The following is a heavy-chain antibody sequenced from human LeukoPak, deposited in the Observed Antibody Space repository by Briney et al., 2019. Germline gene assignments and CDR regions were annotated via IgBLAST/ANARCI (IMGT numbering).Heavy chain of an antibody. Sequence: GGSLRLSCAASGFTFSSYSMNWVRQAPGKGLEWVSSSSSSSSYIYYADSVKGRFTISRDNAKNSLYLQMNSLRAEDTAVYYCARDGVVVPAAIGYYYYYMDVWGKGTTVTVSS. V-gene: IGHV3-21*01. CDR1: GFTFSSYS. CDR3: ARDGVVVPAAIGYYYYYMDV. CDR2: SSSSSSYI. J-gene: IGHJ6*03. D-gene: IGHD2-2*01.